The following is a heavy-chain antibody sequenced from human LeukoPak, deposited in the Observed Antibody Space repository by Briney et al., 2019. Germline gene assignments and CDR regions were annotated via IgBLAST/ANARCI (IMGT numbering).Heavy chain of an antibody. CDR1: GGSFSGYY. D-gene: IGHD3-16*01. J-gene: IGHJ6*02. CDR3: ARSVLGGYVWGRRAPILYGMDV. Sequence: SETLSLTCAVYGGSFSGYYWSWIRQPPGKGLEWIGEINHSGSTSYNPSLKSRVTISVDTSKNQFSLKLSSVTAADTAVYYCARSVLGGYVWGRRAPILYGMDVWGQGTTVTVSS. V-gene: IGHV4-34*01. CDR2: INHSGST.